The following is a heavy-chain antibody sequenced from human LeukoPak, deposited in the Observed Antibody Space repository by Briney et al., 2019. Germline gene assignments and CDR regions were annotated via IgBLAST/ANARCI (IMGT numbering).Heavy chain of an antibody. Sequence: GGSLRLSCAASGFTFSDYYMSWIRQAPGKGLEWVSYISSSGSTIYYADSVKGRFTISRDNAKNSLYLQMNSLRAEDTAVYYCASRGSSGWYYYYYYMDVWGKGTTVTVSS. CDR2: ISSSGSTI. CDR1: GFTFSDYY. V-gene: IGHV3-11*01. J-gene: IGHJ6*03. CDR3: ASRGSSGWYYYYYYMDV. D-gene: IGHD6-19*01.